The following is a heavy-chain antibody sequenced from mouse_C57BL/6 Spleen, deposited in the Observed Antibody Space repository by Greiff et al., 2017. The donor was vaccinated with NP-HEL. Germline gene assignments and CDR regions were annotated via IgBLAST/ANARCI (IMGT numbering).Heavy chain of an antibody. CDR3: ARRELGPFAY. CDR2: IDPSDSYT. V-gene: IGHV1-69*01. CDR1: GYTFTSYW. J-gene: IGHJ3*01. Sequence: QVQLQQPGAELVKPGASVKLSCKASGYTFTSYWMHWVKQRPGQGLEWIGEIDPSDSYTNYNQKFKGKSTLTVDKSSSTAYMQLSSLTSEDSAVYYCARRELGPFAYWGQGTLVTVSA. D-gene: IGHD4-1*01.